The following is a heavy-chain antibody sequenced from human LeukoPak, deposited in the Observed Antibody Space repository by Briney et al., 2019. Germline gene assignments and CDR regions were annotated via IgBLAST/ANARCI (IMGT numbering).Heavy chain of an antibody. J-gene: IGHJ3*02. Sequence: SETLSLTCTVSGGSISSSSYYWGWIRQPPGKGLEWIGSIYYSGSTYYNPSLKSRVTISVDTSKNQFSLKLSSVTAADTAVYYCARSMIVVVIRHKDAFDIWGQGTMVTVS. V-gene: IGHV4-39*01. CDR1: GGSISSSSYY. D-gene: IGHD3-22*01. CDR2: IYYSGST. CDR3: ARSMIVVVIRHKDAFDI.